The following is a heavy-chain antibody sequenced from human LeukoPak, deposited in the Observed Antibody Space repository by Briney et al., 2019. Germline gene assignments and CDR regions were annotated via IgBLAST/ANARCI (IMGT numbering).Heavy chain of an antibody. D-gene: IGHD2-21*01. V-gene: IGHV4-59*08. CDR3: ARWDELDWAFGT. Sequence: TSETLSLTCSVSGASITTYSWNWLRQSPGKGLEWIGYFSLGETTSYTSSLKSRVTISRDTSKNQVSLKLTSVTAADTAVYYCARWDELDWAFGTWGPGTLVTVSS. CDR2: FSLGETT. CDR1: GASITTYS. J-gene: IGHJ5*02.